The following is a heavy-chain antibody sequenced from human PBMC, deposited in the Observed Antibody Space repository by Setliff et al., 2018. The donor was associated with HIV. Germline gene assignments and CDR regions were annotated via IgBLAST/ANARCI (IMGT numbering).Heavy chain of an antibody. V-gene: IGHV4-59*08. J-gene: IGHJ6*03. D-gene: IGHD3-3*01. CDR2: ISDKGGT. CDR1: GASIDAHY. Sequence: PSETLSLTCFVSGASIDAHYWTWIRQPPGQGLEWIGYISDKGGTNYNPSLQTRVTISTHTSKNHSSLKLTSVTAADTAVYFCTRRSYDFWSGLVGYTNYMDVWGKGTTVTVS. CDR3: TRRSYDFWSGLVGYTNYMDV.